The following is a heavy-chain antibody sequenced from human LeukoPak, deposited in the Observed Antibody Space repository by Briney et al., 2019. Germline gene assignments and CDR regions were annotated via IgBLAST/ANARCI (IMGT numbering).Heavy chain of an antibody. J-gene: IGHJ5*02. CDR2: ISYDGSNK. CDR1: GFTFSSYA. CDR3: ARGGEDGYSSGWYASFFDP. V-gene: IGHV3-30-3*01. Sequence: GGSLRLSCAASGFTFSSYAMHWVRQAPGKGLEWVAVISYDGSNKYYADSVKGRFTISRDNSKNTLYLQMNSLRAEDTAVYYCARGGEDGYSSGWYASFFDPWGQGTLVTVSS. D-gene: IGHD6-19*01.